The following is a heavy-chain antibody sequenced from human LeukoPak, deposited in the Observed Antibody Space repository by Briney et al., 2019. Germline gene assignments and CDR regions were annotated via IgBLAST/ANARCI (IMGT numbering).Heavy chain of an antibody. D-gene: IGHD3-10*01. CDR3: AREFGSGSRHDAFDI. V-gene: IGHV3-48*03. CDR2: IHTSGSVI. Sequence: PGGSLRLSCAASGFTFSSYEMNWVRQAPGKGLEWVSYIHTSGSVIHNADSVKGRFTISRDNAKNSLYLQMNSLRAEDTAVYYCAREFGSGSRHDAFDIWGQGTVVTVSS. J-gene: IGHJ3*02. CDR1: GFTFSSYE.